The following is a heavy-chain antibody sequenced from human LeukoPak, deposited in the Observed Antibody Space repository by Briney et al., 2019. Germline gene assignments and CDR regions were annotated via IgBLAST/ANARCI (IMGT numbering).Heavy chain of an antibody. CDR3: AKDKEIFGVVKSYFAY. CDR1: GFTVTNNY. D-gene: IGHD3-3*01. CDR2: LYTAGST. V-gene: IGHV3-66*01. J-gene: IGHJ4*02. Sequence: GGSLRLSCAASGFTVTNNYMSWVRQAPGKGLEWVSILYTAGSTYSADSVKARFTLSRDNSKNTLYLQMNSLRAEDTAVYYCAKDKEIFGVVKSYFAYWGPGTLVTVSS.